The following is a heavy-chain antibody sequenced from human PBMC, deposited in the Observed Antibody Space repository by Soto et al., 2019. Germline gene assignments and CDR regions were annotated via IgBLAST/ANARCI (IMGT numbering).Heavy chain of an antibody. CDR1: GFTFTNTW. J-gene: IGHJ4*02. V-gene: IGHV3-15*07. CDR3: TTEKGY. CDR2: IRSKTDGGTP. Sequence: EVQLVESGGGLVKPGESLRLSCAASGFTFTNTWMNWVRQAPGKGLEWVGRIRSKTDGGTPDYAAPVKGRFTISRDDSKNTLYVQMNSLKTEDTAIYYCTTEKGYWGQGTLVTVSS.